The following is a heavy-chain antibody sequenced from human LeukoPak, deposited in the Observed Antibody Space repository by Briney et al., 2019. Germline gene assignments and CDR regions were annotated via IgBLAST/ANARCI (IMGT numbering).Heavy chain of an antibody. D-gene: IGHD2-15*01. CDR2: ISGSSSYM. Sequence: GGSLRLSCAASGFTFSSYSMNWVRQAPGKGLEWVSSISGSSSYMYYADSVKGRFTISRDNAKNSLYLHMNSLRAEDTAVYYCARYCSGGSCYRLMERQGYWGQGTLVTVSS. CDR3: ARYCSGGSCYRLMERQGY. V-gene: IGHV3-21*01. CDR1: GFTFSSYS. J-gene: IGHJ4*02.